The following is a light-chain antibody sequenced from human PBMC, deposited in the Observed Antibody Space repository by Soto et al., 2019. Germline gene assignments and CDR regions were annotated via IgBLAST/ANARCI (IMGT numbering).Light chain of an antibody. V-gene: IGKV3-15*01. CDR3: QQYNNWPPT. J-gene: IGKJ5*01. CDR2: GAS. Sequence: EIVMTQSTATLSVSPGERATLSCRTSQSVRSNLAWYQQKPGQAPRLLIYGASTRATGIPARFSGIRSATYFTLSISSLQSEDFAIYYCQQYNNWPPTFGQGTRLEIK. CDR1: QSVRSN.